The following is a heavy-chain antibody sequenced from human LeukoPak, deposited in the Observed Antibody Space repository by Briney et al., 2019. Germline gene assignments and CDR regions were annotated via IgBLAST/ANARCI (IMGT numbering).Heavy chain of an antibody. CDR2: IYYSGST. J-gene: IGHJ4*02. CDR3: ARDLDYYDSSKGY. D-gene: IGHD3-22*01. V-gene: IGHV4-59*01. Sequence: SETLSLTCTVSGGSIGSFYWSWIRQPPGKGLEWIGYIYYSGSTNYNPSLKSRVTISVDTSKNQFSLKLSSVTAADTAVYYCARDLDYYDSSKGYWGQGTLVTVSS. CDR1: GGSIGSFY.